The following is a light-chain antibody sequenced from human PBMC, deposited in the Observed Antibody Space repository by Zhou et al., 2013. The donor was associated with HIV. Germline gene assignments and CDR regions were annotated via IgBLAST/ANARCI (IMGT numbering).Light chain of an antibody. J-gene: IGKJ1*01. Sequence: DVQMTQSPASLSASVGDTISITCRASQGISKYLAWYQQKSGTTPKLLIYAASTLQSGVPSRFSGSGSETDFTLTITSLQPEDVATYYCQKYNSAIWMFGQGTRVEIK. CDR1: QGISKY. V-gene: IGKV1-27*01. CDR3: QKYNSAIWM. CDR2: AAS.